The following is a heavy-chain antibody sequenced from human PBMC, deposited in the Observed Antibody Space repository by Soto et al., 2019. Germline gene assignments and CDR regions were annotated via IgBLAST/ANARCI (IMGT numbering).Heavy chain of an antibody. V-gene: IGHV1-69*13. Sequence: GASVKVSCKASGGTFSSYAISWVRQAPGQGLEWMGGIIPIFGTANYAQKFQGRVTITADESTSTAYMELSSLRSEDTAVYYCARDLVRKYDFWSVTTRMDVWGQGTTVTVSS. D-gene: IGHD3-3*01. J-gene: IGHJ6*02. CDR2: IIPIFGTA. CDR1: GGTFSSYA. CDR3: ARDLVRKYDFWSVTTRMDV.